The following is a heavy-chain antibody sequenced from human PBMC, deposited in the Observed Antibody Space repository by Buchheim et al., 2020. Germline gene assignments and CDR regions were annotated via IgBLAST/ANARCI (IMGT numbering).Heavy chain of an antibody. CDR3: ARDRSFGVVNNFDY. V-gene: IGHV3-48*03. Sequence: EVQLVESGGGVVRPGGSLRLSCAASGFTFDDYGMSWVRQAPGKGLEWVSYISSSGSIIYYADSVKGRFTNSRANAKHSLYLQMTSLRAEDTAVYYCARDRSFGVVNNFDYWGQGTL. D-gene: IGHD3-3*01. J-gene: IGHJ4*02. CDR1: GFTFDDYG. CDR2: ISSSGSII.